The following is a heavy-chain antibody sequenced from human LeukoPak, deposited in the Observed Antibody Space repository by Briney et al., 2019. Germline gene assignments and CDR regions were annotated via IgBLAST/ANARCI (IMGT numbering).Heavy chain of an antibody. CDR1: GGSFSGYY. J-gene: IGHJ5*02. V-gene: IGHV4-34*01. D-gene: IGHD4-4*01. Sequence: SETLSLTCAVYGGSFSGYYWSWIRQPPGKGLEWIGEINHSGSTNYNPSLKSRVTISVDTSKNQFSLKLSSVTAADTAVYYCARAHDYSNYAXXXFDPWGQGTLVTVSS. CDR2: INHSGST. CDR3: ARAHDYSNYAXXXFDP.